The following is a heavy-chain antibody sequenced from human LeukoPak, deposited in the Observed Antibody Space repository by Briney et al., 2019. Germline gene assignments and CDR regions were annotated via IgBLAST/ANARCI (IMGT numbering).Heavy chain of an antibody. CDR2: MSHSGYP. D-gene: IGHD3-10*01. V-gene: IGHV4-38-2*02. Sequence: SETLSLTCTVSGYSISSGYYWGWIRHPPGEGLEWIGEMSHSGYPNYNPSLKSRVAISVDTSKNQFSLNLTSVTAADTAVYYCARPRLLYGSGPILVWGQGNLLTVS. CDR1: GYSISSGYY. J-gene: IGHJ4*02. CDR3: ARPRLLYGSGPILV.